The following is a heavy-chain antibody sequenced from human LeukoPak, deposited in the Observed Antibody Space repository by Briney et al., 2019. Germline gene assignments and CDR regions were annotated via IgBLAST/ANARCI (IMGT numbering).Heavy chain of an antibody. CDR2: IYYSGST. Sequence: TSETLSLTCTVSGGSISSSSYYWGWIRQTPGKGLEWIGSIYYSGSTYYNPSLKSRVTISVDTSKNQFSLKLSSVTAADTAVYYCAKSLFRSSSWYGGDWFDPWGQGTLVTVSS. J-gene: IGHJ5*02. CDR3: AKSLFRSSSWYGGDWFDP. V-gene: IGHV4-39*07. D-gene: IGHD6-13*01. CDR1: GGSISSSSYY.